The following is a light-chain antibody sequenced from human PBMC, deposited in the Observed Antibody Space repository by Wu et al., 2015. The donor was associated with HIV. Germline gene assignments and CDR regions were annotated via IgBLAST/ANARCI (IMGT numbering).Light chain of an antibody. J-gene: IGKJ4*01. Sequence: DIQMTQSPSTLSTSIGDRVTITCRASQSIGTWLAWYQQKPGKAPKLLIYEASSLETGVPSRFSGSGSGTEFTLTISSLQPNDFATYYCQQYNSYSPLTFGGGTKVEIK. CDR3: QQYNSYSPLT. CDR2: EAS. CDR1: QSIGTW. V-gene: IGKV1-5*03.